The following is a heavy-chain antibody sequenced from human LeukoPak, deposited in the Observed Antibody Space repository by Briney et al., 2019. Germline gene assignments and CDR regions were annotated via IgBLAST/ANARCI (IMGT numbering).Heavy chain of an antibody. CDR2: IYHSGST. Sequence: PSETLSLTCTVSGGSISSSSYYWGWIRQPPGKGLEWIGSIYHSGSTYYNPSLKSRVTISVDTSKNQFSLKLSSVTAADTAVYYCARTSSSSSDFGFDPWGQGTLVTVFS. J-gene: IGHJ5*02. D-gene: IGHD6-6*01. CDR3: ARTSSSSSDFGFDP. V-gene: IGHV4-39*07. CDR1: GGSISSSSYY.